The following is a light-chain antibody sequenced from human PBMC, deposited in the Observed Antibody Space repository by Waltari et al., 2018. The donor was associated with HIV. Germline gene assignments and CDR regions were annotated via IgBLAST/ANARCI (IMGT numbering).Light chain of an antibody. CDR2: RNN. Sequence: QSVLTQPPSASGTPGQRVTISCSGSSSNLGSNYVYWYQQLPGTAPKLLIYRNNQRPSGVPDRFSGSKSGTSASLAISGLRSEDEADYYCAAWDDNLSVWVFGGGTKLTVL. CDR3: AAWDDNLSVWV. CDR1: SSNLGSNY. V-gene: IGLV1-47*01. J-gene: IGLJ3*02.